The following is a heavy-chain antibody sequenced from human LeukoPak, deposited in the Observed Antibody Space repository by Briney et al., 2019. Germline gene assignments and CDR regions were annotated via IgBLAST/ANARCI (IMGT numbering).Heavy chain of an antibody. CDR1: GYPINIDYS. J-gene: IGHJ4*02. CDR3: ARGSKLEPHPGDFDY. Sequence: SETLSLTCFVSGYPINIDYSWGWIRQSPGKGLEWIGVISPKGITYYNPSLRGRVSISPDTSKNQFSLRLSSMTATDTAMYYCARGSKLEPHPGDFDYWGQGTLVTVSS. V-gene: IGHV4-38-2*02. CDR2: ISPKGIT. D-gene: IGHD1-1*01.